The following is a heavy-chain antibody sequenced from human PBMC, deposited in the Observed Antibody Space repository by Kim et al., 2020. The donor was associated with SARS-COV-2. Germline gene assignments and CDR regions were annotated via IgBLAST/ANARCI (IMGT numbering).Heavy chain of an antibody. CDR2: INPKSGGT. D-gene: IGHD3-3*01. CDR1: GYTFTRYY. J-gene: IGHJ5*02. CDR3: ARARVSSFDFWTGYWPFDP. Sequence: ASVKVSCRASGYTFTRYYIHWLRRAPGQGLEWMGWINPKSGGTHYAQTFQGRVTMTRDTSIDTAYMELSGLRSDDTAMYYCARARVSSFDFWTGYWPFDPWGQGTLVTVSS. V-gene: IGHV1-2*02.